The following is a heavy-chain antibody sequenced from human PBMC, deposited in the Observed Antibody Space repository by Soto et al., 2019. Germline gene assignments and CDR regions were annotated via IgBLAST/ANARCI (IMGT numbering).Heavy chain of an antibody. CDR1: GFTFSSYW. Sequence: EVQLVESGGGLVQPGGSLRLSCAASGFTFSSYWMSWVRQAPGKGLEWVANIKQDGSEKYYVDSVKGRFTISRDNAKNSLYLKMNSLRAEDTAVYYCATERYFDWLDRNAEYFQHWGQGTLVTVSS. CDR2: IKQDGSEK. J-gene: IGHJ1*01. D-gene: IGHD3-9*01. V-gene: IGHV3-7*03. CDR3: ATERYFDWLDRNAEYFQH.